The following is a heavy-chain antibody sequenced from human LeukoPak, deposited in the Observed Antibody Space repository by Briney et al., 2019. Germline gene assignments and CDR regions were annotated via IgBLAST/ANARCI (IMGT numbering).Heavy chain of an antibody. Sequence: GGSLRLSCAASGFTFSSYAMHWVRQAPGKGLEWVAVISYDGDNKYYADSVKGRFTISRDNSKNTLYLQMNSLRAEDTAVYYCARTPPDYWGQGTLVTVSS. V-gene: IGHV3-30-3*01. J-gene: IGHJ4*02. CDR2: ISYDGDNK. CDR3: ARTPPDY. CDR1: GFTFSSYA.